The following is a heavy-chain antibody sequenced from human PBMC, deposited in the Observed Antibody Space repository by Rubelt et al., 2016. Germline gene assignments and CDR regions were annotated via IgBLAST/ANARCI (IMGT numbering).Heavy chain of an antibody. V-gene: IGHV1-18*01. Sequence: QVQLVKSGAEVKKPGASVKVSCKASGYTFTSYGISWVRQAPGKGLEWMGWISDYNGNTNYAQKLQGRVTRTTDTSTSTAYMELRSLRSDDTAVYYCARVMITFGGVIEVGWFDPWGQGTLVTVSS. D-gene: IGHD3-16*02. CDR3: ARVMITFGGVIEVGWFDP. CDR2: ISDYNGNT. J-gene: IGHJ5*02. CDR1: GYTFTSYG.